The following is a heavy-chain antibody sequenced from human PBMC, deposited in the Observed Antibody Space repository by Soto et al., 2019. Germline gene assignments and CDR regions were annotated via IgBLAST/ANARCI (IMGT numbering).Heavy chain of an antibody. V-gene: IGHV5-10-1*01. CDR1: GYSFTSYW. J-gene: IGHJ6*02. CDR2: IDPSDSYT. Sequence: GESLKISCKGSGYSFTSYWISWVRQMPGKGLEWMGRIDPSDSYTNYSPSFQGHVTISADKSISTAYLQWSSLKASDTAMYYCASRGGTIAARPVLHYYYYGMDVWGQGTTVTV. D-gene: IGHD6-6*01. CDR3: ASRGGTIAARPVLHYYYYGMDV.